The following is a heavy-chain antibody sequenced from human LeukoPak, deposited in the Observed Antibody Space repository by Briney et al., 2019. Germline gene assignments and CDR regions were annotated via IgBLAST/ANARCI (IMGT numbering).Heavy chain of an antibody. CDR1: GYSVSGGFY. CDR3: ARAVGPTTYWGFDY. J-gene: IGHJ4*02. D-gene: IGHD1-26*01. V-gene: IGHV4-38-2*02. Sequence: PSETLSLSCTVSGYSVSGGFYWGWIPLPPGNERGGVRIIYQGGNPYSNPSLKRRVTMSLDTYKTQFSLRLTAETPADTAVYYCARAVGPTTYWGFDYWGRGTLVTVSS. CDR2: IYQGGNP.